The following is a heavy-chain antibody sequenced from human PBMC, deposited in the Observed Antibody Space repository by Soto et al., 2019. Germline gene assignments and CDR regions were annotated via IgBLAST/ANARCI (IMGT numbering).Heavy chain of an antibody. D-gene: IGHD6-13*01. CDR3: AGVYGSVAAAGKAVPYDY. J-gene: IGHJ4*02. Sequence: QVQLQESGPGLVKPSGTLSLTCAVSGGSISSSNWWSWVRQPPGKGLEWIGEIYHSVRTNYNPSLKSRVTILVDQSKNRFSLKLSSVTAADTAVYYCAGVYGSVAAAGKAVPYDYWGQGTLVTVSS. V-gene: IGHV4-4*02. CDR1: GGSISSSNW. CDR2: IYHSVRT.